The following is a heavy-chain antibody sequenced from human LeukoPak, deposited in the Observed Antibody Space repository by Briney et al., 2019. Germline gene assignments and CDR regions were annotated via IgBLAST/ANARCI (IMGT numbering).Heavy chain of an antibody. D-gene: IGHD3-22*01. CDR1: GFTFSSYA. CDR3: ARVRYYYDSSGYSDY. CDR2: ISYDGSNK. Sequence: GGSLRLSCAASGFTFSSYAMHWVRQAPGKGLEWVAVISYDGSNKYYADSVKGRFTISRDNSKNALYLQMNSLRAEDTAVYYCARVRYYYDSSGYSDYWGQGTLVTVSS. V-gene: IGHV3-30-3*01. J-gene: IGHJ4*02.